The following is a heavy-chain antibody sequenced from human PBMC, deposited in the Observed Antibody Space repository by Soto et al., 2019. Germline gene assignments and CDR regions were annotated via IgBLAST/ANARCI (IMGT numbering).Heavy chain of an antibody. CDR1: GFTFSSYG. V-gene: IGHV3-30*18. CDR2: ISYDGSNK. Sequence: PGGSLRLSCAASGFTFSSYGMHWVRQAPGKGLEWVAVISYDGSNKYYADSVKGRFTISRDNSKNTLYLQMNSLRAEDTAVYYCAKDYAVRLRRGVFYYGMDVWGQGTTVTVSS. J-gene: IGHJ6*02. D-gene: IGHD5-12*01. CDR3: AKDYAVRLRRGVFYYGMDV.